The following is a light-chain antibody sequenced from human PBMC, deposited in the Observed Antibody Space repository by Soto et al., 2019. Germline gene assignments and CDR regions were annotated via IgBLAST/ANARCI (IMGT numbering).Light chain of an antibody. J-gene: IGKJ5*01. Sequence: IVLTHSPGTLSLSPWERATLSCRASQSVSSYLAWYQQKPGQAPRLLIYDASNRATGIPARFSGSGSGTDITLTISSLEPEDFAVYYCQQRSNWPPITFGQGTRLEIK. CDR3: QQRSNWPPIT. V-gene: IGKV3-11*01. CDR1: QSVSSY. CDR2: DAS.